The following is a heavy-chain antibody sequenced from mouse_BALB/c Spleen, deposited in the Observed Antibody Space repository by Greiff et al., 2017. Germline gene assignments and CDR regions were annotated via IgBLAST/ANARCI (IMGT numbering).Heavy chain of an antibody. Sequence: QVQLQQSGAELAKPGASVKMSCKASGYTFTSYWMHWVKQRPGQGLEWIGYINPSTGYTEYNQKFKDKATLTADKSSSTAYMQLSSLTSEDSAVYYCARGDYGSSFAYWGQGTTLTVSS. CDR2: INPSTGYT. V-gene: IGHV1-7*01. CDR3: ARGDYGSSFAY. CDR1: GYTFTSYW. J-gene: IGHJ2*01. D-gene: IGHD1-1*01.